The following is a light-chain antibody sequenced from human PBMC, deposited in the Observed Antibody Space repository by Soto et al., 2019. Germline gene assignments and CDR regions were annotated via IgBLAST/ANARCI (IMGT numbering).Light chain of an antibody. V-gene: IGKV3-15*01. CDR2: GAS. Sequence: EIVMTQSPATLSVSPGERATLSCRASQSVNINLAWYQQKAGQAPRLLIYGASTRFPGIPARFSGSGSGTEFSLTISSLQSEDSAVYYCQQYSRWPTWTFGQGTKVEIK. J-gene: IGKJ1*01. CDR1: QSVNIN. CDR3: QQYSRWPTWT.